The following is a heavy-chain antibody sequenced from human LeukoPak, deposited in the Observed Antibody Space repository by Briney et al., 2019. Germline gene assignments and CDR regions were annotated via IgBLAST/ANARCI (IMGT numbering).Heavy chain of an antibody. CDR2: TYYRSKWYN. CDR3: ARDRRYYYDSSGYYFVDY. Sequence: SQTLSLTCAISGDSVSSNSAAWHWIRQSPSRGLEWLGRTYYRSKWYNDYAVSVKSRIAINPDTSKNQFSLQLNSVTPEDTAVYYCARDRRYYYDSSGYYFVDYWGQGTLVTVSS. D-gene: IGHD3-22*01. CDR1: GDSVSSNSAA. V-gene: IGHV6-1*01. J-gene: IGHJ4*02.